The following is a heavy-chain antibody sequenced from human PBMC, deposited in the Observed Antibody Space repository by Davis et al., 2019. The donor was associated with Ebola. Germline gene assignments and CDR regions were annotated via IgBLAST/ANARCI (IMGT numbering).Heavy chain of an antibody. CDR2: IIPILGIA. Sequence: SVKVSCKASGGTFSSYTISWVRQAPGQGLEWMGRIIPILGIANYAQKFQGRVTMTRDTSTSTVYMELSSLRSEDTAVYYCARVAGTAIRAYYFDYWGQGTLVTVSS. CDR3: ARVAGTAIRAYYFDY. CDR1: GGTFSSYT. J-gene: IGHJ4*02. D-gene: IGHD2-21*02. V-gene: IGHV1-69*02.